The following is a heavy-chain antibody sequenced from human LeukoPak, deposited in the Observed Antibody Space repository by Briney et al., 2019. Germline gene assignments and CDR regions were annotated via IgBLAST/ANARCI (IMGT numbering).Heavy chain of an antibody. CDR1: GGSISSGGYY. D-gene: IGHD3-10*01. V-gene: IGHV4-31*03. CDR2: IYYSGST. CDR3: ARVIRGTYYEMDV. Sequence: SETLSLTCTVSGGSISSGGYYWSWIRQHPGKGLEWIGYIYYSGSTYYNSSLKSRVTISVDTSKNQFSLKLSSVTAADTAVYYCARVIRGTYYEMDVWGKGTTVIVSS. J-gene: IGHJ6*03.